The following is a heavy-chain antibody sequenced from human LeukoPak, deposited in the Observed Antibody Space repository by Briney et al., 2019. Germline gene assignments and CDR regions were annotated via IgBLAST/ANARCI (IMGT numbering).Heavy chain of an antibody. CDR1: GFTVSSNY. CDR3: ARLYSGSYYRWFDP. Sequence: GGSLRLSCAASGFTVSSNYMSWVRQAPGKGLEWVSVIYSCGSTYYADSVKGRFTISRDNSKNTLYLQMNSLRAEDTAVYYCARLYSGSYYRWFDPWGQGTLVTVSS. CDR2: IYSCGST. V-gene: IGHV3-53*05. D-gene: IGHD1-26*01. J-gene: IGHJ5*02.